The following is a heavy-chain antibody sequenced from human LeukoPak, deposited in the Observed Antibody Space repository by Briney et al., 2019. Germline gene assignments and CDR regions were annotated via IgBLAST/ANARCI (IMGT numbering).Heavy chain of an antibody. CDR2: IDSSSSTI. D-gene: IGHD2-15*01. V-gene: IGHV3-48*01. J-gene: IGHJ4*02. CDR3: ARPADCSGGSCYFDY. CDR1: GFDFSTYS. Sequence: PGGSLRLSCAASGFDFSTYSMHWVRRAPGRGLEWLSYIDSSSSTIYYADSVKGRFTISRDNAKNSLYLQMNSPRAEDTAVYYCARPADCSGGSCYFDYWGQGTLVTVSS.